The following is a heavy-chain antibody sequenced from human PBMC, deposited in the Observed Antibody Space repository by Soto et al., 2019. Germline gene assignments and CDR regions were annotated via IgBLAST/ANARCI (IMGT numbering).Heavy chain of an antibody. D-gene: IGHD2-8*02. CDR2: INHSGST. CDR3: ARDKITGLFDY. CDR1: GGSFSGYY. V-gene: IGHV4-34*01. Sequence: QVQLQQWGAGLLKPSETLSLTCAVYGGSFSGYYGSWIHQPPGTGLEWRGKINHSGSTNYDPTLKSRVTSSVDTSKNQSSLKLTSVTAADTAVYYCARDKITGLFDYWGQGTLVTVSS. J-gene: IGHJ4*02.